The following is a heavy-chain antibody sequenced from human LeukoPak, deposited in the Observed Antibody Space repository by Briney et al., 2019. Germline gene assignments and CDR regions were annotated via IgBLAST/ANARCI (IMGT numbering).Heavy chain of an antibody. CDR1: GFTFEDHG. V-gene: IGHV3-74*01. D-gene: IGHD2-2*01. CDR3: ARDERCSSTSCPPTLDY. Sequence: PGGSLRLSCAASGFTFEDHGMSWVRQVAGKGLEWVSRINTDGSSTSYADSVKGRFTISRDNSKNTLYLQMNSLRAEDTAVYYCARDERCSSTSCPPTLDYWGQGTLVTVSS. CDR2: INTDGSST. J-gene: IGHJ4*02.